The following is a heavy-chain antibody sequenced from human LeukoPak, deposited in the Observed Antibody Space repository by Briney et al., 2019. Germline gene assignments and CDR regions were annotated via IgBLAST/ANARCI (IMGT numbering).Heavy chain of an antibody. D-gene: IGHD6-19*01. V-gene: IGHV3-74*01. CDR3: ARSSYPYYFEY. CDR2: VNNDGSST. Sequence: PGGSLRLSCGASGFSFSSYWMHWVRQAPGKGLMWVSRVNNDGSSTTYADSVEGRFTISRDNARNTLYLQMNSLRADDTAVYYCARSSYPYYFEYWGQGALVTVSS. CDR1: GFSFSSYW. J-gene: IGHJ4*02.